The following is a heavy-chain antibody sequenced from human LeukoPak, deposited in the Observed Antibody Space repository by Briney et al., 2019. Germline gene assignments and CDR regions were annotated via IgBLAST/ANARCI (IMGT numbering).Heavy chain of an antibody. CDR2: MKEDGGEI. CDR3: VRDRGYSTFDY. J-gene: IGHJ4*02. D-gene: IGHD4-23*01. CDR1: GFPFSNYW. Sequence: GGSLRLSCAGSGFPFSNYWMAWVRQAPGKGLEWAANMKEDGGEINYVDSVKGRFTISRDNAKNSLDLQMNSLRVDGTAVYYCVRDRGYSTFDYWGQGTLVIVSS. V-gene: IGHV3-7*01.